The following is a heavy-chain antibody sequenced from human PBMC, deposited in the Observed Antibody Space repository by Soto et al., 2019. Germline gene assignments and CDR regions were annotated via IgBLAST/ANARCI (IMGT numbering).Heavy chain of an antibody. J-gene: IGHJ5*02. CDR3: ATXRYCSSTSCYTVNWFDP. CDR1: GYTLTELS. D-gene: IGHD2-2*02. CDR2: FDPEDGET. Sequence: ASVKVSCKVSGYTLTELSMHWVRQAPGKGLEWMGGFDPEDGETIYAQKFQGRVTMTEDTSTDTAYMELSSLRSEDTAVYYCATXRYCSSTSCYTVNWFDPWGQGTLVTVSS. V-gene: IGHV1-24*01.